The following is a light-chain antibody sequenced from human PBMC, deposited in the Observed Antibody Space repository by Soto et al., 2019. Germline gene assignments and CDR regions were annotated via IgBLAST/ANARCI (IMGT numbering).Light chain of an antibody. CDR2: DVT. CDR3: CSYAGSSSFRVL. V-gene: IGLV2-11*01. J-gene: IGLJ2*01. Sequence: QSALTQPRSVSGSPGQSVTISCTGTNSDVGTYNYVSWYQQHPGKAPKLIIYDVTKRPSGVRDRFSGSKSGNTASLIISGLQAADEAEYYCCCCSYAGSSSFRVLFGGGTQLTVL. CDR1: NSDVGTYNY.